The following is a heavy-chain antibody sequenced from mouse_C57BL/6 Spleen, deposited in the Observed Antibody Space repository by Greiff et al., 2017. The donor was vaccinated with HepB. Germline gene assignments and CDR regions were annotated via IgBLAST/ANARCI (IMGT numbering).Heavy chain of an antibody. D-gene: IGHD2-4*01. Sequence: EVQLVESGGGLVKPGGSLKLSCAASGFTFSSYAMSWVRQTPEKRLEWVATISDGGSYTYYPDNVKGRFTISRDNAKNNLYLQMSHLKSEDTAMYYCARADDYDGDLYYFDYWGQGTTLTVSS. CDR3: ARADDYDGDLYYFDY. CDR2: ISDGGSYT. V-gene: IGHV5-4*01. J-gene: IGHJ2*01. CDR1: GFTFSSYA.